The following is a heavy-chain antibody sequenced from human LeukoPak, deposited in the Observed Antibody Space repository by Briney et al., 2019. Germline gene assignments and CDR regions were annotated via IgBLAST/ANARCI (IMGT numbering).Heavy chain of an antibody. V-gene: IGHV4-34*01. Sequence: SETLSLTCGVYGGSFSSYYWSWIRQPPGKGLEWIGEINHSGNTNYNPSLKNRVSISIDTSKNQFSLKMTSVTAEDTAVYYCARPVPFDYWGQGTLVTVSS. CDR1: GGSFSSYY. CDR2: INHSGNT. CDR3: ARPVPFDY. J-gene: IGHJ4*02.